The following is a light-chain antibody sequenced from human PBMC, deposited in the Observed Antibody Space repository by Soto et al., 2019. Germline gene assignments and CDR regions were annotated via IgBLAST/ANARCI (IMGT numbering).Light chain of an antibody. Sequence: EIVLTQSPATLSLSPGERATLSCRASQSVSSYLAWYQQKPGQAPRLLIYDASNRATGIPARFSASGSGTDSPLTISSLEPEDVAFYYCQQRSIWITFGQGTRLEMK. V-gene: IGKV3-11*01. CDR1: QSVSSY. CDR3: QQRSIWIT. J-gene: IGKJ5*01. CDR2: DAS.